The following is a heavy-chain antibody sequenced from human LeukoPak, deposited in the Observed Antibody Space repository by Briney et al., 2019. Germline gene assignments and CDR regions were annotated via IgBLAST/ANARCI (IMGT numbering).Heavy chain of an antibody. D-gene: IGHD3-16*01. CDR3: AGWASTLGDAFDI. CDR2: IIPIFGTA. V-gene: IGHV1-69*13. Sequence: SVKISCKASGGTFSSYAISWVRQAPGQGIEWMGGIIPIFGTANYAQKFQGRVTITADESTSTAYMELSSLRSEDTAVYYCAGWASTLGDAFDIWGLGTMVTVSS. CDR1: GGTFSSYA. J-gene: IGHJ3*02.